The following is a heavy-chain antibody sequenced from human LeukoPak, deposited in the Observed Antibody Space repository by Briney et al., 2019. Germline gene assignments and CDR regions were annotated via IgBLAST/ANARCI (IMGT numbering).Heavy chain of an antibody. CDR2: INPDSGDT. CDR3: ARERESDDYYDHAFDI. Sequence: ASVKVSCKATGYTFTGYYMHWVRQAPGQGLEWMGRINPDSGDTNSAQKFQGRVTMTRDTSISTAYMGLSRLRSDDTAVYYCARERESDDYYDHAFDIWGQGTMVTVSS. J-gene: IGHJ3*02. V-gene: IGHV1-2*06. CDR1: GYTFTGYY. D-gene: IGHD3-22*01.